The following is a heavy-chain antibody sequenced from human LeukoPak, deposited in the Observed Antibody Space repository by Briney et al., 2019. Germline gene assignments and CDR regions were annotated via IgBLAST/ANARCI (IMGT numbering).Heavy chain of an antibody. V-gene: IGHV3-48*01. CDR2: ISSSSSTI. J-gene: IGHJ4*02. CDR3: ARAYSGYTYGYHY. D-gene: IGHD5-18*01. CDR1: GFTFSDYN. Sequence: GRSLRLSCAASGFTFSDYNMNWVRQPPGKGLEWVSYISSSSSTIYYADSVKGRFTISRDNAKNSLYLQMNSLRAEDTAVYYCARAYSGYTYGYHYWGQGTLVTVSS.